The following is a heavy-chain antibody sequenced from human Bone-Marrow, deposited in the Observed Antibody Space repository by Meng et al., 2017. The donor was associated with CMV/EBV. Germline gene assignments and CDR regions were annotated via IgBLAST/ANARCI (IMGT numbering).Heavy chain of an antibody. Sequence: QAQRVQSGAEVKKPGASVKVSCKASGYTFTGYYMHWVRQAPGQGLEWMGWINPNSGGTNYAQKFQGRVTMTRDTSISTAYMELSRLKASDTAMYYCARHRTLSWFDPWGQGTLVTVSS. J-gene: IGHJ5*02. V-gene: IGHV1-2*02. CDR1: GYTFTGYY. D-gene: IGHD1-14*01. CDR3: ARHRTLSWFDP. CDR2: INPNSGGT.